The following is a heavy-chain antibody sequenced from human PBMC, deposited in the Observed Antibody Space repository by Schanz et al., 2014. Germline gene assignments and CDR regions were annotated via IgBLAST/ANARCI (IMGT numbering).Heavy chain of an antibody. CDR3: ARAARRTRVVPLYFDY. D-gene: IGHD2-2*01. Sequence: QVQLQQWGAGLLKPSETLSLTCAVYGGSFSGYYWSWIRQPPGKGLEWIAEINHGGSTNYNPSLKSRVTISVDPSKNKFSLKLRSVTAADTAVYYCARAARRTRVVPLYFDYWGQGTLVTVSS. CDR1: GGSFSGYY. CDR2: INHGGST. V-gene: IGHV4-34*01. J-gene: IGHJ4*02.